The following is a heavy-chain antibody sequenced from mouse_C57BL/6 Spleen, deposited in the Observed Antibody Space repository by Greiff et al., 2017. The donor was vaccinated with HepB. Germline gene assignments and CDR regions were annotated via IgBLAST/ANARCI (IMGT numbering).Heavy chain of an antibody. CDR2: IDPSDSYT. J-gene: IGHJ4*01. D-gene: IGHD1-1*01. Sequence: QVQLQQPGAELVRPGTSVKLSCKASGYTFTSYWMHWVKQRPGQGLEWIGVIDPSDSYTNYNQKFKGKATLTVDTSSSTAYMQLSSLTSEDSAVYYCARWIYYYGSREYYAMDYWGQGTSVTVSS. V-gene: IGHV1-59*01. CDR1: GYTFTSYW. CDR3: ARWIYYYGSREYYAMDY.